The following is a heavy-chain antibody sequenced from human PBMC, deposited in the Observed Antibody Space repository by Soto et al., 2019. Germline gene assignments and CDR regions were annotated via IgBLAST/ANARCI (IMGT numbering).Heavy chain of an antibody. V-gene: IGHV1-18*01. Sequence: ASVKVSCKASGYTFTSYGISWVRQAPGQGLEWMGWISAYNGNTNYAQKLQGRVTMTTDTSTSTAYMELRSLRSDDTAVYYCARDGLPYGDYQYYYYGMDVWGQGTTVTVS. CDR1: GYTFTSYG. D-gene: IGHD4-17*01. CDR2: ISAYNGNT. CDR3: ARDGLPYGDYQYYYYGMDV. J-gene: IGHJ6*02.